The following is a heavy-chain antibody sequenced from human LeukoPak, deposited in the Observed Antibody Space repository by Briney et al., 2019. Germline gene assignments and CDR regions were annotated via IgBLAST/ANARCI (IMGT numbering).Heavy chain of an antibody. CDR1: GFTFSSYA. J-gene: IGHJ4*02. V-gene: IGHV3-23*01. Sequence: GGSLRLSCAASGFTFSSYAMSWVRQAPGQGLGWVSAISGSGGSTYYADSVKGRFTISRDNSKNTLYLQMNSLRAEDTAVYYCAKAAGIAVAGTGGYWGQGTLVTVSS. CDR3: AKAAGIAVAGTGGY. D-gene: IGHD6-19*01. CDR2: ISGSGGST.